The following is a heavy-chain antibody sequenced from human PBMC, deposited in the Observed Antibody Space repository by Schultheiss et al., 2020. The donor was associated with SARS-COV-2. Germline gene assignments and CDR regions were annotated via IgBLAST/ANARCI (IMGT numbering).Heavy chain of an antibody. Sequence: GGSLRLSCAASGFTFSSYAMHWVRQAPGKGLEWVAVISYDGSNKYYADSVKGRFTISRDNSKNTLYLQMNSLRAEDTAVYYCAASGEWLAEFDYWGQGTLVTISS. J-gene: IGHJ4*02. CDR3: AASGEWLAEFDY. D-gene: IGHD6-19*01. CDR2: ISYDGSNK. CDR1: GFTFSSYA. V-gene: IGHV3-30-3*01.